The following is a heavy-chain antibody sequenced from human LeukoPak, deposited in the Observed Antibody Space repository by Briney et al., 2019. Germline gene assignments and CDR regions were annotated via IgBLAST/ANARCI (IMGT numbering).Heavy chain of an antibody. CDR1: GFTFSDYR. J-gene: IGHJ6*02. CDR2: IKHDGSEI. D-gene: IGHD6-19*01. V-gene: IGHV3-7*01. Sequence: GGSLRLSCAASGFTFSDYRMNWVRQAPGQGLEWVASIKHDGSEIYYVDSLMGRFTISRDNARNSLYLQMNSLRAEDTAVYYCARDYIAVAGTGNYYYYYGMDVWGQGTTVTVSS. CDR3: ARDYIAVAGTGNYYYYYGMDV.